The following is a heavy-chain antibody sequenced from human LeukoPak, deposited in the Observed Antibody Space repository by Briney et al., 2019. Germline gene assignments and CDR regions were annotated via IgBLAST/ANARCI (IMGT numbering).Heavy chain of an antibody. CDR1: GYTFIGYY. CDR3: ASPYGVNSWNAFDV. V-gene: IGHV1-2*02. Sequence: ASVKVSCKPSGYTFIGYYMHWVRQAPGQGLEWMGWINPNSGGTSYAQKFQGRVTMTRDTSISTAYMELSSPRSDDTAVYYCASPYGVNSWNAFDVWGQGTMVTVSS. CDR2: INPNSGGT. J-gene: IGHJ3*01. D-gene: IGHD4-23*01.